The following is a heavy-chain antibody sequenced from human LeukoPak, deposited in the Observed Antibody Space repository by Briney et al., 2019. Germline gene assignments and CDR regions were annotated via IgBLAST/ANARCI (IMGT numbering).Heavy chain of an antibody. CDR3: ARDLKLPKQLYYGMDV. J-gene: IGHJ6*02. V-gene: IGHV1-69*04. CDR2: IIPILGIA. Sequence: ASVKVSCKASGGTFSSYAISWVRQAPGQGLEWMGRIIPILGIANYAQKFQGRVTITADKSTSTAYMELSSLRSEDTAVYYCARDLKLPKQLYYGMDVWGQGTTVTVSS. CDR1: GGTFSSYA. D-gene: IGHD6-13*01.